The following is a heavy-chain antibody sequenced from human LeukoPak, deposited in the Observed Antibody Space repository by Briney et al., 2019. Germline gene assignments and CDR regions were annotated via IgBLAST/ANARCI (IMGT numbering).Heavy chain of an antibody. D-gene: IGHD6-19*01. V-gene: IGHV4-39*07. CDR3: ARDHRYSSGWINWFDP. CDR2: IYYSGST. CDR1: GGSISSSSYY. J-gene: IGHJ5*02. Sequence: PSEPLSLTCTVSGGSISSSSYYWGWIRQPPGKGLEWIGSIYYSGSTYYNPSLKSRVTISVDTSKNQFSLKLSSVTAADTAVYYCARDHRYSSGWINWFDPWGQGTLVTVSS.